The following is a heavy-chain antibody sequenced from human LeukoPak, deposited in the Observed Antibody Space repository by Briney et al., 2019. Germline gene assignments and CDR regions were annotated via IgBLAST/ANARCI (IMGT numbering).Heavy chain of an antibody. V-gene: IGHV4-59*01. CDR3: ARNPGDWFDP. J-gene: IGHJ5*02. CDR1: GVSSSSYY. CDR2: IYYSGST. Sequence: SETLSLTCTVSGVSSSSYYWSWIRQPPGKGLEWIGYIYYSGSTNCNPSLISRVTISVDTSKNQFSLKLSSVTAADTAVYYCARNPGDWFDPWGQGTLVTVSS. D-gene: IGHD1-14*01.